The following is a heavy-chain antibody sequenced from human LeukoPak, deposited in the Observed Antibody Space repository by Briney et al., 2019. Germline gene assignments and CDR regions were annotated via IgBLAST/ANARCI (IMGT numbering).Heavy chain of an antibody. J-gene: IGHJ4*02. V-gene: IGHV1-8*02. CDR2: MNPNSGNT. CDR3: ARGPYYGDFDY. D-gene: IGHD3-22*01. Sequence: GASVKVSCKASGYTFTSYGISWVRQAPGQGLEWMGWMNPNSGNTGYAQKFQGRVTMTRNTSISTAYMELSSLRSEDTAVYYCARGPYYGDFDYWGQGTLVTVSS. CDR1: GYTFTSYG.